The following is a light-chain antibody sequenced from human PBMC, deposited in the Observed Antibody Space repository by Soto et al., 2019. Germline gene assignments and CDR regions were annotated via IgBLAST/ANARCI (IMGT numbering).Light chain of an antibody. V-gene: IGKV1-27*01. Sequence: DIQMTQSPTSLSASVGDRVTITCRASQGIRNFVAWYQQKPGKAPKLLIYAASTLQSGVPSRFSGSDSGTDLTITITSLQPEAVATYSSHTYSSVPVFGPGTKVEIK. CDR3: HTYSSVPV. CDR2: AAS. CDR1: QGIRNF. J-gene: IGKJ3*01.